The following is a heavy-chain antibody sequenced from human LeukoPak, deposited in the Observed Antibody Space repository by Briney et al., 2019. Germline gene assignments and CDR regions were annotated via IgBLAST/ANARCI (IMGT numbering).Heavy chain of an antibody. D-gene: IGHD6-13*01. Sequence: GGSLRLSCAASGFTFRAYGMQWVRQAPGKGLEWVAFVRYDGNENHYADSVKGRFTISRDNSKNMMYLQMDSLRTEDTAVYYCARDLYSSSWYENYYGMDVWGQGTTVTVSS. CDR3: ARDLYSSSWYENYYGMDV. J-gene: IGHJ6*02. V-gene: IGHV3-30*02. CDR1: GFTFRAYG. CDR2: VRYDGNEN.